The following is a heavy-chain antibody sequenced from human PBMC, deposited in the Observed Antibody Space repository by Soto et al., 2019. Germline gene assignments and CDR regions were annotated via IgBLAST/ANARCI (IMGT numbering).Heavy chain of an antibody. V-gene: IGHV4-30-2*01. J-gene: IGHJ5*02. CDR3: ARGGSYLTWFHH. CDR1: GDSISTGVYS. CDR2: IYHGGST. Sequence: QLQLHESGTGLVKPSQTLFLPCTVSGDSISTGVYSWSWIRQPPGKGLEWNGCIYHGGSTYYSPSLKGRIHRSVDRATNQFFLNMSSVADAAKAVYYCARGGSYLTWFHHWGQGTLVTVSS. D-gene: IGHD3-16*01.